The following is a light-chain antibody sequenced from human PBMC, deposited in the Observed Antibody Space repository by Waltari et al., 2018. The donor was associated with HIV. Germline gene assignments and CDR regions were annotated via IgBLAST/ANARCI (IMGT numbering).Light chain of an antibody. CDR2: EVS. Sequence: DLLMTQTPLSLFVTLVQTASISCKSTQSLLHSDGKTHLYLYLKKPGQPPQLLIYEVSNRFSGVPDRFSGGGSATDFTLRISRVEAEDVGIYYCMQSIQLPTFGQGTKVEI. V-gene: IGKV2D-29*01. CDR3: MQSIQLPT. CDR1: QSLLHSDGKTH. J-gene: IGKJ1*01.